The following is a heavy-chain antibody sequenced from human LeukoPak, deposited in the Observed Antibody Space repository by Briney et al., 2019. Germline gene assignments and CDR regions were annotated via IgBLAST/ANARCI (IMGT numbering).Heavy chain of an antibody. CDR3: ARDRPITMIVVADDAFDI. CDR1: GYTFNSHG. J-gene: IGHJ3*02. D-gene: IGHD3-22*01. Sequence: ASVKVSCKASGYTFNSHGISWVRQAPGQGLEWMGWISAYIGNTNYAQNLQGRVTMTTDTSTSTAYMELRSLRSDDTAVYYCARDRPITMIVVADDAFDIWGQGTMVTVSS. CDR2: ISAYIGNT. V-gene: IGHV1-18*01.